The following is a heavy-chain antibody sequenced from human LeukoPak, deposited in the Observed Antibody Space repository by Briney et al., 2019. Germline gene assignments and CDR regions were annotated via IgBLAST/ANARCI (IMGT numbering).Heavy chain of an antibody. CDR3: ARDMVDYCSSTSCYYYGMDV. CDR1: GFTFSSYA. CDR2: ISYDGSNK. J-gene: IGHJ6*02. Sequence: GGSLRLSCAASGFTFSSYAMHWVRQAPGKGLEWVAVISYDGSNKYYADSVKGRFTISRDNSKNTLYLQMDSLRAEDTAVYYCARDMVDYCSSTSCYYYGMDVWGQGTTVTVSS. V-gene: IGHV3-30-3*01. D-gene: IGHD2-2*01.